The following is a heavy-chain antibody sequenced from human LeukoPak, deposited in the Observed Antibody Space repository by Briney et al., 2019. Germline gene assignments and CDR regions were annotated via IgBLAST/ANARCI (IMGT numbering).Heavy chain of an antibody. CDR1: GFTFSSYG. J-gene: IGHJ3*02. Sequence: PGGSLRLSCAASGFTFSSYGVHWVRQAPGKGLEWVSYISSSGSIIYYADSVKGRFSISRDNAKKSLYLQMNSLRAEDTAVYYCARRIQLWPHDALDIWGQGTMVTVSS. V-gene: IGHV3-48*03. CDR2: ISSSGSII. D-gene: IGHD5-18*01. CDR3: ARRIQLWPHDALDI.